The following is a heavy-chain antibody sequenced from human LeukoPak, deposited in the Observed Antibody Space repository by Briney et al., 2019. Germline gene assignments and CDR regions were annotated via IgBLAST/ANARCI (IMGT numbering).Heavy chain of an antibody. CDR2: ISAYNGNT. Sequence: ASVKVSFKASGYTFTSSGISWVRQAPGQGLEWMGWISAYNGNTNYAQKLQGRVTMTTDTSTSTAYMELRSLRSDDTAVYYCATTKGYSSGCGRYNWFDPWGQGTLVTVSS. CDR3: ATTKGYSSGCGRYNWFDP. J-gene: IGHJ5*02. V-gene: IGHV1-18*01. D-gene: IGHD6-19*01. CDR1: GYTFTSSG.